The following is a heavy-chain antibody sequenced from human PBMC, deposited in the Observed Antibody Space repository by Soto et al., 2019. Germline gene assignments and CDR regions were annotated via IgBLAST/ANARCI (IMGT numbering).Heavy chain of an antibody. Sequence: LKLSCAASGFTFSSYWMHWVRQAPGKGLVWVSRINSDGSSTSYADSVKGRFTISRDNAKNTLYLQMNSLRAEDTAVYYCASSSPYSSSWYPPYYHYAMDVWCQGISVT. CDR2: INSDGSST. V-gene: IGHV3-74*01. D-gene: IGHD6-13*01. J-gene: IGHJ6*02. CDR1: GFTFSSYW. CDR3: ASSSPYSSSWYPPYYHYAMDV.